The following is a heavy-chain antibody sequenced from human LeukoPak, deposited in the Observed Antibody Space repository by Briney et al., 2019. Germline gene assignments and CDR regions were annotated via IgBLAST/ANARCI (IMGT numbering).Heavy chain of an antibody. Sequence: ESGPALVKPTQTPTLTCTFSGFSLSTSGMCVSWIRQPPGKALEWLARIDWDDDKYYSTSLKTRLTISKDTSKNQVVLTMTNMDPVDTATYYCARTSGSYHVGYFDYWGQGTLVTVSS. CDR2: IDWDDDK. CDR3: ARTSGSYHVGYFDY. V-gene: IGHV2-70*11. J-gene: IGHJ4*02. CDR1: GFSLSTSGMC. D-gene: IGHD1-26*01.